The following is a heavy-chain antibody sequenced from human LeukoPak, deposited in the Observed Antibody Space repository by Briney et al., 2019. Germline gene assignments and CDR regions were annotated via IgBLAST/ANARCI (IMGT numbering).Heavy chain of an antibody. V-gene: IGHV3-33*01. CDR1: GFTFSSYG. CDR2: IWYDGSNK. D-gene: IGHD2-15*01. J-gene: IGHJ3*02. CDR3: ARRKRYCSGGSCADAFDI. Sequence: GRSLRLSCAASGFTFSSYGMRWVRQAPGKGLEWVAVIWYDGSNKYYADSVKGRFTISRDNSKNTLYLQMNSLRAEDTAVYYCARRKRYCSGGSCADAFDIWGQGTMVSVSS.